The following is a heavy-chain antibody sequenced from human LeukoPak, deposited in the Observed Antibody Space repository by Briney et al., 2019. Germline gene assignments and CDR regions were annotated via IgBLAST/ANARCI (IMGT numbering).Heavy chain of an antibody. D-gene: IGHD3-22*01. CDR3: AGTLEYYSDSSGYYYFDS. CDR1: GFTFSSYW. V-gene: IGHV3-7*01. Sequence: GGSLRLSCAASGFTFSSYWMSWVRQAPGKGLEWVANIKQDGSEKYYVDSVKGRFTISRDNAKNSLYLQMNSLTAEDTAVHYCAGTLEYYSDSSGYYYFDSWGQGTLVTVTS. J-gene: IGHJ4*02. CDR2: IKQDGSEK.